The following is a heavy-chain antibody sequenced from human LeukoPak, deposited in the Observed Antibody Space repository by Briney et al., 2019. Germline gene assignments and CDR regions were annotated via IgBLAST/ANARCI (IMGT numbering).Heavy chain of an antibody. V-gene: IGHV3-21*01. CDR3: AAQWEPYFDY. CDR2: ISSSSSYI. Sequence: GSPRILCSASGVSFSNFYPNRGRHGPGKGGEWVSSISSSSSYIYYADSVKGRFTISRDNAKNSLYLQMNSLRAEDTAVYYCAAQWEPYFDYWGQGTLVTVSS. J-gene: IGHJ4*02. D-gene: IGHD1-26*01. CDR1: GVSFSNFY.